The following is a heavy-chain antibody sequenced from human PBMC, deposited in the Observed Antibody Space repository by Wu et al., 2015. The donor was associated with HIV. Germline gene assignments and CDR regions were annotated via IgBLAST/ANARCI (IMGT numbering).Heavy chain of an antibody. J-gene: IGHJ6*02. D-gene: IGHD6-25*01. CDR2: INPSGGST. CDR3: ARDHRGRRTS. Sequence: QARLVHSGAEVKKPGASMKISCKASGYTFTTYYVHWVRRAPGQGLEWMGIINPSGGSTTYAQKFAARVTMTSDTSTSTVYMEMDNLRSEDTAVYYCARDHRGRRTSWGQGTTVTVSS. CDR1: GYTFTTYY. V-gene: IGHV1-46*01.